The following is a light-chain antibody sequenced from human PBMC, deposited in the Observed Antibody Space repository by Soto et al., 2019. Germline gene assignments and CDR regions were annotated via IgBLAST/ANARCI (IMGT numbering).Light chain of an antibody. CDR2: GAS. CDR1: QSVSSSY. Sequence: EIVLTQSPGTLSLSPGERATLSCRASQSVSSSYLAWYQQKPGQAPRLLIYGASSRATGIPDRFSGSGSGTDFTLTISRLETEDFAVYYCQQFGSSYTFGQGTKLDIK. J-gene: IGKJ2*01. CDR3: QQFGSSYT. V-gene: IGKV3-20*01.